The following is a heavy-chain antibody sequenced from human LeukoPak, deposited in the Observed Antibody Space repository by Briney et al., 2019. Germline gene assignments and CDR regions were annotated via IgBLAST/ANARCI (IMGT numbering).Heavy chain of an antibody. J-gene: IGHJ4*02. D-gene: IGHD3-22*01. CDR2: ISAYNGNT. V-gene: IGHV1-18*01. CDR1: GGTFSSYG. Sequence: ASVKVSCKASGGTFSSYGISWVRQAPGQGLEWMGWISAYNGNTNYAQKLQGRVTMTTDTSTSTAYMELRSLRSDDTAVYYCARVSENSMIVVVHETGFDYWGQGTLVTVSS. CDR3: ARVSENSMIVVVHETGFDY.